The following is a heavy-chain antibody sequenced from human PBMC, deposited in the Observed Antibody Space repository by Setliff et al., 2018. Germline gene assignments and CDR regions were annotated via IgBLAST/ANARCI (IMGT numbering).Heavy chain of an antibody. Sequence: GGSLRLSCAASGFSINNAWLSWVRQAPGKGLEWVGRIKSKTDGGTPDYATPVKGRFTISRDDSKNTLYLQMNSLKTEDTAVYYCATPALYTTGWFGYHGMDVWGQGTTVTVSS. J-gene: IGHJ6*02. CDR1: GFSINNAW. D-gene: IGHD6-19*01. V-gene: IGHV3-15*01. CDR3: ATPALYTTGWFGYHGMDV. CDR2: IKSKTDGGTP.